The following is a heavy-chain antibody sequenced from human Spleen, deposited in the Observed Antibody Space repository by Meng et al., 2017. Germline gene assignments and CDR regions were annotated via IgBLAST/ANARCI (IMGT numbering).Heavy chain of an antibody. D-gene: IGHD1-1*01. CDR3: ARGIWNDEPGWFDP. CDR1: GFTFSRYA. V-gene: IGHV7-4-1*02. J-gene: IGHJ5*02. Sequence: GESLKISCAASGFTFSRYALNWVRQAPGQGLEWMGWINTNTGNPTYAQGFTGRFVFSLDTSVSTAYLQITSLEAEDTAVYYCARGIWNDEPGWFDPWGQGTLVTVSS. CDR2: INTNTGNP.